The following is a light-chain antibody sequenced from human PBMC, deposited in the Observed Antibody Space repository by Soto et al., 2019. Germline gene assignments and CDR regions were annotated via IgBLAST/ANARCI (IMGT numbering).Light chain of an antibody. Sequence: DIQMTQSPSSLSASVGDRVTITCRASQSISSYLNWYQQKPVKAPKLLIYAASSLQSGVPSRFSGSGSGTDFTLTISSLQPEDFATYYCQQSYSTPPWTFGQGTKV. J-gene: IGKJ1*01. CDR2: AAS. V-gene: IGKV1-39*01. CDR3: QQSYSTPPWT. CDR1: QSISSY.